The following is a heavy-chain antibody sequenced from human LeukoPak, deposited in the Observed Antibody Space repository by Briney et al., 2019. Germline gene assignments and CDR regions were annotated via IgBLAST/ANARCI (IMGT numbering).Heavy chain of an antibody. Sequence: GGSLRLSCAASGFTFSSYAMSWVRQAPGKGLEWVSSISSSGSFIYYADSVKGRFTASRDNAKNSLYLQMNSLRAEDTAVYYCARDTYGSGYKDWGQGTLVTVSS. CDR2: ISSSGSFI. D-gene: IGHD3-10*01. J-gene: IGHJ4*02. CDR3: ARDTYGSGYKD. V-gene: IGHV3-21*01. CDR1: GFTFSSYA.